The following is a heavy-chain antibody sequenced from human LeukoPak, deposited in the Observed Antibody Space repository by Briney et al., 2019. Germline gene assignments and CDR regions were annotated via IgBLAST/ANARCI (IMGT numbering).Heavy chain of an antibody. V-gene: IGHV1-2*04. D-gene: IGHD2-2*01. CDR1: GYTFTGYY. CDR2: INPNSGGT. Sequence: GASVKVSCKASGYTFTGYYMHWVRQAPGQGLEWMGWINPNSGGTNYAQKFQGWVTMTRDTSISTAYMELSRLRSDDTAVYYCARVVPTGPYCNSTSCPYYYYYYGMDVWGQGTTVTVSS. J-gene: IGHJ6*02. CDR3: ARVVPTGPYCNSTSCPYYYYYYGMDV.